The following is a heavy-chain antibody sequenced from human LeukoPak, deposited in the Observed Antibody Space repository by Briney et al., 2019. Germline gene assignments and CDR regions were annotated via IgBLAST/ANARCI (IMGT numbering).Heavy chain of an antibody. CDR2: ISGSGGST. CDR3: AKDGEYCSGGSCYRPPFDY. Sequence: PGGSLRLSCAASGFTFSSYAMSWVRQAPGKGLEWVSAISGSGGSTYYADSVKGRFTISGDNSKNTLYLQMNSLRAEDTAVYYCAKDGEYCSGGSCYRPPFDYWGQGALVTVSS. J-gene: IGHJ4*02. V-gene: IGHV3-23*01. CDR1: GFTFSSYA. D-gene: IGHD2-15*01.